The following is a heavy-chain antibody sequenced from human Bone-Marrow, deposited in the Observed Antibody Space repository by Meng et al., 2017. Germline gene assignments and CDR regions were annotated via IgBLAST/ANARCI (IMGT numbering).Heavy chain of an antibody. V-gene: IGHV3-30*01. CDR3: AREVGDGYNFEG. CDR1: GFTFSSYA. Sequence: GESLKFSCAASGFTFSSYAMHWVRQAPGKGLEWVAVISYDGSNKYYADSVKGRFTISRDNSKNTLYLQMNSRRAEDTAVYYCAREVGDGYNFEGWGQGTLVTVSS. D-gene: IGHD5-24*01. J-gene: IGHJ4*02. CDR2: ISYDGSNK.